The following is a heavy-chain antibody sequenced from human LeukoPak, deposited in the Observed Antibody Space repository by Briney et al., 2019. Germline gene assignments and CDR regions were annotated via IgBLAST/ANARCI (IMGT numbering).Heavy chain of an antibody. V-gene: IGHV3-13*01. CDR1: GFTFSSYD. D-gene: IGHD1-14*01. CDR3: AREHPIYRGGRGDFDL. Sequence: GGSLRLSCAASGFTFSSYDMHWVRKVTGKGLEWVSAIGTAGETYYPGSVKGRFTISRENAKNSLYLQMNSLRAGDTAVYYCAREHPIYRGGRGDFDLWGRGTLVTVSS. CDR2: IGTAGET. J-gene: IGHJ2*01.